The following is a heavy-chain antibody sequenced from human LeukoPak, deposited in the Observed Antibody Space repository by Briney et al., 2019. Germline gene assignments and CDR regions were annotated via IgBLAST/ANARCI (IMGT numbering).Heavy chain of an antibody. CDR3: AREGSRDFWSGPVYYFDY. CDR1: GGSISTYF. D-gene: IGHD3-3*01. J-gene: IGHJ4*02. Sequence: SETLSLTCTVSGGSISTYFWSWIRQPPGKGLEWIGYIHYSGSTYYNPSLTSRVSISIDTPKNQFSLRLSSVTAADTAVYYCAREGSRDFWSGPVYYFDYWGQGTLVTVSS. CDR2: IHYSGST. V-gene: IGHV4-59*01.